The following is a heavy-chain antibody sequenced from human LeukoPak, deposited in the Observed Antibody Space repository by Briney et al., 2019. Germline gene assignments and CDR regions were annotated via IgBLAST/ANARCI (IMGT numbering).Heavy chain of an antibody. V-gene: IGHV3-33*06. D-gene: IGHD3-3*01. J-gene: IGHJ5*02. CDR2: IWYDGSNK. Sequence: GGSLRLSCAASGFAFSSYGMHWVRQAPGKGLEWVAVIWYDGSNKYYADSVKGRFTISRDNSKNTLYLQMNSLRAEDTAVYYCAKGGQRDFWSGYYGFDPWGQGTLVTVSS. CDR3: AKGGQRDFWSGYYGFDP. CDR1: GFAFSSYG.